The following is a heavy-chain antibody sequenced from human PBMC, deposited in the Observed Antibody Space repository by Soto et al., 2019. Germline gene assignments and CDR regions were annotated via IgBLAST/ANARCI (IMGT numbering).Heavy chain of an antibody. Sequence: GCLGIGCSSSGFTVSSFALHCVRQAPGKGLEYVSGVIANGGSADYADSVNGRFTISRDNSRNTVYLQMSSLRPDDTAVYYCVKGLPLFDLFDSLGQGTLVPVSP. CDR1: GFTVSSFA. J-gene: IGHJ4*02. V-gene: IGHV3-64D*06. D-gene: IGHD3-9*01. CDR2: VIANGGSA. CDR3: VKGLPLFDLFDS.